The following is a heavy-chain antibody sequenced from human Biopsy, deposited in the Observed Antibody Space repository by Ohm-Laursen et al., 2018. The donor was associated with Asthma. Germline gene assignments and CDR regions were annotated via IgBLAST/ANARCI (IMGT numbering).Heavy chain of an antibody. Sequence: SLRLSCAAFGFTVSTNGMSWVRQAPGKGLEWVGVISKDASTQDYADSVKGRFTMARDNSKNTLDLQMNSLREEDTAVYYCVRDGTDDAFDIWGQGTVVSVSS. V-gene: IGHV3-30*03. J-gene: IGHJ3*02. D-gene: IGHD1-1*01. CDR2: ISKDASTQ. CDR3: VRDGTDDAFDI. CDR1: GFTVSTNG.